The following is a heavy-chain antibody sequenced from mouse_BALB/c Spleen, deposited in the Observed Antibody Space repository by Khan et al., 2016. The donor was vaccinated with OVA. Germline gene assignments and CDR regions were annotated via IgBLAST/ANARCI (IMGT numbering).Heavy chain of an antibody. Sequence: QIQLVQSGPELKKPGETVKISCKASGYTFTDYGVNWVKQAPGKGLNWMGHINTYTGEPTYADDFKGRFAFSLETSARTAFLQINDLKNEDTATYVCTRSPTWFVYWGQGTLVTVSA. V-gene: IGHV9-3-1*01. CDR3: TRSPTWFVY. J-gene: IGHJ3*01. CDR1: GYTFTDYG. CDR2: INTYTGEP.